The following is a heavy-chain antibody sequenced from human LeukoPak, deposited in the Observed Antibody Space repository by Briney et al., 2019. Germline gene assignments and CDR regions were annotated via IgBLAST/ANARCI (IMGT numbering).Heavy chain of an antibody. CDR2: ISSSSSYI. D-gene: IGHD4-17*01. CDR1: GFTFSSYC. Sequence: PGGSLSLSCAASGFTFSSYCMNWVRQAPGKGLEWVSSISSSSSYIYYADSVNGRSTISSDSAKNSLYLQMNSLRDEHTAVYYCASEPTGNAFDSWGQGTMVTVSS. CDR3: ASEPTGNAFDS. J-gene: IGHJ3*02. V-gene: IGHV3-21*01.